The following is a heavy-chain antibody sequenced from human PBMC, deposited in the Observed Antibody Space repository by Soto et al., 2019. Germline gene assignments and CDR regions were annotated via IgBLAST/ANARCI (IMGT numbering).Heavy chain of an antibody. CDR3: LKGPWGNYRYTLDP. CDR2: ISYDGSNK. D-gene: IGHD3-16*02. V-gene: IGHV3-30-3*01. J-gene: IGHJ5*02. Sequence: GGSLRLSCAASGFTFSSYAMHWVRQAPGKGLEWVAVISYDGSNKYYADSVKGRFTISRDNSKNTLYLQMNSLRAEDTAVYYCLKGPWGNYRYTLDPWAQRTLVTGSS. CDR1: GFTFSSYA.